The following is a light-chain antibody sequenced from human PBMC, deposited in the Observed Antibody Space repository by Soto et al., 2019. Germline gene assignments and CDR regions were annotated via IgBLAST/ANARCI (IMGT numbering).Light chain of an antibody. CDR3: ASWDDTLSVPI. CDR2: RND. J-gene: IGLJ2*01. V-gene: IGLV1-47*01. CDR1: RSDIGSNY. Sequence: QSVLTQPPSASGTPGQRVTISCSGSRSDIGSNYVYWYQHLPGMAPKLLIYRNDQRPSGVPDRLSGSRSGTSASLAIIGLRSEDEADYYCASWDDTLSVPIFGGGTKLTVL.